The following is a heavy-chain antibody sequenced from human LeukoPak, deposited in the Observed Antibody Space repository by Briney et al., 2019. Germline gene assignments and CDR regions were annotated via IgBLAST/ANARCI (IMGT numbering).Heavy chain of an antibody. V-gene: IGHV4-59*11. CDR3: ARGSRCSGGSCYAYYYYMDV. D-gene: IGHD2-15*01. CDR1: GGSISSHY. J-gene: IGHJ6*03. CDR2: IYYSGST. Sequence: SETLSLTCTVSGGSISSHYWSWIRQPPGKGLEWIGYIYYSGSTNYNPSLKSRVTISVDTSKNQFSLKLSSVTAADTAVYYCARGSRCSGGSCYAYYYYMDVWGKGTTVTVSS.